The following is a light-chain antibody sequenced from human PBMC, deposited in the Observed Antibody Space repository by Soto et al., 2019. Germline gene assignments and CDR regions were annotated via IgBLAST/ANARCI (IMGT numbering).Light chain of an antibody. J-gene: IGKJ4*01. CDR3: QQHRDYPLT. CDR2: AAS. CDR1: QDIINY. V-gene: IGKV1-16*01. Sequence: DIPMTQSPSSLSASVGDRVTITCRASQDIINYLAWFQQRAGEAPKSLIYAASSLQSGVPSRFSGSGSGTDFTLTISSLQPEDFATYYCQQHRDYPLTFGGGTKVEI.